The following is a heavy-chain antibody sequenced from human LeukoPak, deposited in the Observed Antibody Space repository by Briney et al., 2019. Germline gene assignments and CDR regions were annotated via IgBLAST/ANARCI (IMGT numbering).Heavy chain of an antibody. CDR1: GFTFSSYG. CDR2: IWYDGSNK. V-gene: IGHV3-33*01. CDR3: ARDRPYYDSSGYYPPFDY. D-gene: IGHD3-22*01. Sequence: GGSLRLSCAASGFTFSSYGMHWVRQAPGKGLEWVAVIWYDGSNKYYADSVKGRFTISRDNSKNTLYLQMNSLRAEDTAVYYCARDRPYYDSSGYYPPFDYWGQGTLVTVSS. J-gene: IGHJ4*02.